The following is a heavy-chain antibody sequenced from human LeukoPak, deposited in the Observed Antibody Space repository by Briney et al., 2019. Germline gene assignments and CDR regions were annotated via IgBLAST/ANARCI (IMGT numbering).Heavy chain of an antibody. D-gene: IGHD6-13*01. Sequence: PGGSLRLSCAASGFTFSSYWMHWVRQAPGKGLVWVSRINSDGSSTSYADSVKGRFTISRDNAKNTLYLQMNSLRAEDTAVYYCARGSGSSWWYYYYYMDVWGKGTTVTVSS. CDR1: GFTFSSYW. CDR2: INSDGSST. J-gene: IGHJ6*03. CDR3: ARGSGSSWWYYYYYMDV. V-gene: IGHV3-74*01.